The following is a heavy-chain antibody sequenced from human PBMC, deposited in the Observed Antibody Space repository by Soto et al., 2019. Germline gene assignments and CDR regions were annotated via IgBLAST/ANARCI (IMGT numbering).Heavy chain of an antibody. J-gene: IGHJ4*02. CDR3: ARGGYSYGHFDY. CDR1: GGSIGSGGYY. V-gene: IGHV4-31*03. D-gene: IGHD5-18*01. Sequence: QVQLQESGPGLVKPSQTLSLTCTVSGGSIGSGGYYWSWIRQHPGKGLEWIGYIYYSGSTYYNPSLKSRVTISVDTSKNQFSLKLSSVTAADTAVYYCARGGYSYGHFDYWGQGTLVTVSS. CDR2: IYYSGST.